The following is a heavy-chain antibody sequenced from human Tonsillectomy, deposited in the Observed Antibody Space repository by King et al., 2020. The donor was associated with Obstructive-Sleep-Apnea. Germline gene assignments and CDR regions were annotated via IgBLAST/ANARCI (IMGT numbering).Heavy chain of an antibody. CDR2: IWYDGSNK. D-gene: IGHD3-10*01. CDR1: GFTFSSYG. J-gene: IGHJ5*02. CDR3: ARDPTSMVRGVIKTGNWFDP. V-gene: IGHV3-33*01. Sequence: VQLVESGGGVVQPGRSLRLSCAASGFTFSSYGMHWVRQAPGKGLEWVAVIWYDGSNKYYADSVKGRFTISRDNSKNTLYLQMNSRRAEDTAVYYCARDPTSMVRGVIKTGNWFDPWGQGTLVTVSS.